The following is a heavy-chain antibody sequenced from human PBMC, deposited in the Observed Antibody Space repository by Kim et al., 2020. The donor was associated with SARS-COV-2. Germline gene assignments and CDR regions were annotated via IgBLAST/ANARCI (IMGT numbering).Heavy chain of an antibody. V-gene: IGHV3-30-3*01. D-gene: IGHD6-13*01. CDR2: ISYDGSNK. J-gene: IGHJ4*02. Sequence: GGSLRLSCAASGFTFSSYAMHWVRQAPGKGLEWVAVISYDGSNKYYADSVKGRFTISRDNSKNTLYLQMNSLRAEDTAVYYCAREGPSSSWSTFDYWGQGTLVTVSS. CDR1: GFTFSSYA. CDR3: AREGPSSSWSTFDY.